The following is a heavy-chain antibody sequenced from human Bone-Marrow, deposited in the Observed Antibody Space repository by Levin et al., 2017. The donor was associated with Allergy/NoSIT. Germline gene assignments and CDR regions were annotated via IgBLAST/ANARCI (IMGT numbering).Heavy chain of an antibody. CDR2: IYHSGST. CDR3: AKSLWFGAYFDY. D-gene: IGHD3-10*01. J-gene: IGHJ4*02. CDR1: GGSIRSGGYS. V-gene: IGHV4-30-2*01. Sequence: SQTLSLPCAVSGGSIRSGGYSWRWIRQPPGKGLEWIGYIYHSGSTYYNPSLKSRVTISMDRSKNHFSLNLTSVTAADTAVYFCAKSLWFGAYFDYWGQGTLVTVSS.